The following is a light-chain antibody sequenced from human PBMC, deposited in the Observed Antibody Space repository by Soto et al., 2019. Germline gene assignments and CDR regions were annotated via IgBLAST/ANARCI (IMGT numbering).Light chain of an antibody. CDR1: SSDVGGYNY. Sequence: QSALTQPASVSGSPGQSITISCTGTSSDVGGYNYVSWDQQHPGKAPKLMIYEVSNRPSGVSNRFSGSKSGNTASLTISGLQAEDEDDYYCRSYTSSSTWVFGGGTKLTVL. V-gene: IGLV2-14*01. CDR3: RSYTSSSTWV. J-gene: IGLJ3*02. CDR2: EVS.